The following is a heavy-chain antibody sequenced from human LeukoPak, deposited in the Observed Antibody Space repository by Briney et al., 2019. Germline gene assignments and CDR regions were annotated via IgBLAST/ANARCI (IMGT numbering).Heavy chain of an antibody. CDR2: IYYSGST. J-gene: IGHJ5*02. D-gene: IGHD6-19*01. CDR3: ARVYGSGFNNWFDP. Sequence: PSETLSLTCTVSGGSISSYYWSWIRQPPGKGLEWIGYIYYSGSTNYNPSLKSRVTISVDTSKNQFSLKLSSVTAADTAVYYCARVYGSGFNNWFDPWGQGTLVTVSS. CDR1: GGSISSYY. V-gene: IGHV4-59*01.